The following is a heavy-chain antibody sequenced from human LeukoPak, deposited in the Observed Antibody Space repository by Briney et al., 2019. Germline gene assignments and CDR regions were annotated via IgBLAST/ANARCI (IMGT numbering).Heavy chain of an antibody. CDR2: IIPIFGTA. D-gene: IGHD3-22*01. CDR3: ARDSGYYYDSSGYYYSY. J-gene: IGHJ4*02. V-gene: IGHV1-69*05. Sequence: SVKVSCKASGGTFSSYAISWVRQAPGQGLEWMGRIIPIFGTANYAQKFQGRVTITTDESTSTAYLELSSLRSEDTAVYYCARDSGYYYDSSGYYYSYWGQGTLVTVSS. CDR1: GGTFSSYA.